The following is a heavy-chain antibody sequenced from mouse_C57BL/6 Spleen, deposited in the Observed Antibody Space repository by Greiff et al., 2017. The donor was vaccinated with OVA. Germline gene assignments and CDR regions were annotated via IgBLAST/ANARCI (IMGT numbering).Heavy chain of an antibody. V-gene: IGHV1-50*01. CDR2: IDPSDSYT. CDR3: AKSWAY. CDR1: GYTFTSYW. J-gene: IGHJ3*01. Sequence: QVQLKQPGAELVKPGASVKLSCKASGYTFTSYWMQWVKQRPGQGLEWIGEIDPSDSYTNYNQKFKGKATLTVDTSSSTAYMQLSSLTSEDSAVYYCAKSWAYWGQGTLVTVSA.